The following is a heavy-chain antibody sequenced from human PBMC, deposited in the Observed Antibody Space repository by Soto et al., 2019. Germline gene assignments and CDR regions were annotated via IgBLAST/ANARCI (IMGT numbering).Heavy chain of an antibody. Sequence: GGSLRLSCAASGFTFSTYSMNWVRQAPGKGLEWVPSISGSGNYTHYADFLRGRFTISRDNAKTSLYLQMNSLRAEDTAVYYCAREGINNYNEYYFDSWGQGTVVTVSS. CDR3: AREGINNYNEYYFDS. V-gene: IGHV3-21*01. CDR2: ISGSGNYT. J-gene: IGHJ4*02. CDR1: GFTFSTYS. D-gene: IGHD4-4*01.